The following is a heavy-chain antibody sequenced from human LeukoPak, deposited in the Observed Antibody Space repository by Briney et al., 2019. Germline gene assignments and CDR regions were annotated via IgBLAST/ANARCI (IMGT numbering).Heavy chain of an antibody. Sequence: SETLSLTCTVSGYSISSGYYWGWIRQPPGKGLEWIGSIYHSGSTYYNPSLKSRVTISVDTSKNQFSLKLSSVTAADTAVYYCARDLDTAMVLGPSFDYWGQGTLVTVSS. CDR2: IYHSGST. D-gene: IGHD5-18*01. CDR3: ARDLDTAMVLGPSFDY. J-gene: IGHJ4*02. CDR1: GYSISSGYY. V-gene: IGHV4-38-2*02.